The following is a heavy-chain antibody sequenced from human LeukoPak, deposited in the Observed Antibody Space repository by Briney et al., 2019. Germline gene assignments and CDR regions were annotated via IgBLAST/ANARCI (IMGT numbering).Heavy chain of an antibody. D-gene: IGHD3-22*01. Sequence: GGSLRLSCAASGFTFSSYAMGWVRQAPGKGLEWVSAISGSGGSTYYADSVKGRFTISRDNSKNTLYLQMNSLRAEDTAVYYCAKDKMCYYDSSGPAGLFDYWGQGTLVTVSS. J-gene: IGHJ4*02. CDR1: GFTFSSYA. CDR3: AKDKMCYYDSSGPAGLFDY. CDR2: ISGSGGST. V-gene: IGHV3-23*01.